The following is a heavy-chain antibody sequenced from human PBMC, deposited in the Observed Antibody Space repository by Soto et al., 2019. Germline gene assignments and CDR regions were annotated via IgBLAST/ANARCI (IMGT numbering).Heavy chain of an antibody. CDR3: ARGHKTTVTIWSHYYYYMDV. D-gene: IGHD4-17*01. CDR2: INPSGGST. CDR1: GYTFTSYY. Sequence: ASVKVSCKASGYTFTSYYMHWVRQAPGQGLEWMGIINPSGGSTSYAQKFQGRVTMTRDTSTSTVYMELSSLRSEDTAVYYCARGHKTTVTIWSHYYYYMDVWGKGTTVTVSS. V-gene: IGHV1-46*03. J-gene: IGHJ6*03.